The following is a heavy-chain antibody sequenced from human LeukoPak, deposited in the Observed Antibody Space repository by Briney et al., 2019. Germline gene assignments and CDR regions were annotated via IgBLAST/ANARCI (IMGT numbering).Heavy chain of an antibody. CDR2: INSDGSST. J-gene: IGHJ4*02. V-gene: IGHV3-74*01. CDR1: GFTFSSYW. CDR3: ARGGRYSYASLDY. D-gene: IGHD5-18*01. Sequence: PGGSLRLSCAASGFTFSSYWMHWVRQAPGKGLVWVSRINSDGSSTSYADSVKGRFTISRDNAKDTLYLQMNSLRAEDTAVYYCARGGRYSYASLDYWGQGTLVTVSS.